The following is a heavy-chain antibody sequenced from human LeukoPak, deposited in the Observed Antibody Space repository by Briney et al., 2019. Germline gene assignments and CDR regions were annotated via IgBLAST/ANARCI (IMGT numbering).Heavy chain of an antibody. V-gene: IGHV3-23*01. D-gene: IGHD2-2*01. CDR1: GFTFSSYW. Sequence: GGSLRLSCAASGFTFSSYWMSWVRQAPGKGLEWVSAISGSGGSTYYADSVKGRFTISRDNSKNTLYLQMNSLRAEDTAVYYCAKVTLGYCSSTSCYYFDYWGQGTLVTVSS. CDR2: ISGSGGST. CDR3: AKVTLGYCSSTSCYYFDY. J-gene: IGHJ4*02.